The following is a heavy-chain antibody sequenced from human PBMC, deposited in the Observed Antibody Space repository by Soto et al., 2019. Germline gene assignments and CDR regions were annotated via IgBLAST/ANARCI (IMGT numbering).Heavy chain of an antibody. D-gene: IGHD3-3*01. CDR2: IKSKTDGGTT. CDR3: TTGRLEAIFGVVCNY. CDR1: GFTFSNAG. Sequence: PRRSLRLACTSSGFTFSNAGISWVRPAPGEGLEWVGRIKSKTDGGTTDYAVPVKGRFTISRDDSNNTLFMQMNSLKTEDTAVYYCTTGRLEAIFGVVCNYWGQGTLVTVS. J-gene: IGHJ4*02. V-gene: IGHV3-15*01.